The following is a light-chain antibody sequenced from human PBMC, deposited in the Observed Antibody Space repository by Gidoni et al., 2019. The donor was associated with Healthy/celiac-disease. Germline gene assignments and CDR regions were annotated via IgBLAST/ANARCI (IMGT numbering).Light chain of an antibody. CDR1: QSVSSSY. V-gene: IGKV3-20*01. CDR3: QQYGSSPRT. J-gene: IGKJ2*01. Sequence: ESVLTHSPCTLSLSPGERATLSCRASQSVSSSYLAWYQQKPGQAPRLLIYGASNRPTGIPARFSGSGSGTDFTLTISRLEPEDFAAYYCQQYGSSPRTFGQGTKLEIK. CDR2: GAS.